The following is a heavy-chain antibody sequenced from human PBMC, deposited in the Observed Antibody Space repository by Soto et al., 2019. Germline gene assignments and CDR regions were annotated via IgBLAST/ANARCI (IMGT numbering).Heavy chain of an antibody. CDR3: AREYCSSTSCLNWFDP. CDR2: ISAVGDTT. CDR1: GFTFSNYA. J-gene: IGHJ5*02. D-gene: IGHD2-2*01. Sequence: GGSQRLSCAASGFTFSNYAMTWFRQAPGKGLECVSDISAVGDTTYYADSVKGRFTISRDNSKNTVYLQMNRLRADDTAVYYCAREYCSSTSCLNWFDPWGQGT. V-gene: IGHV3-23*01.